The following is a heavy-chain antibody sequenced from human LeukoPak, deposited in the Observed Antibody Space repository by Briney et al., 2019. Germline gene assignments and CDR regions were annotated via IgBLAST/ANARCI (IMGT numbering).Heavy chain of an antibody. CDR2: ISGNGGVI. CDR1: GFTFSTYG. CDR3: ARDPRTVRI. V-gene: IGHV3-48*04. D-gene: IGHD1-1*01. Sequence: GGSLRLSCAASGFTFSTYGMRWVRQAPGKGLEWLSYISGNGGVIQYADSVKGRFTISRDNAKNLLYLQMDSLRVEDTAIYYCARDPRTVRIWGQGTLVTVSS. J-gene: IGHJ4*02.